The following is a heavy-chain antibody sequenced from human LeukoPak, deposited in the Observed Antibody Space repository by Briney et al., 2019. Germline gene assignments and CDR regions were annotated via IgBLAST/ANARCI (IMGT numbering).Heavy chain of an antibody. CDR3: AKRPSDYGDYVSYFDY. CDR1: GLTFSSLA. J-gene: IGHJ4*02. CDR2: ISYDGTYA. D-gene: IGHD4-17*01. V-gene: IGHV3-30*18. Sequence: GRSLRLSCAASGLTFSSLAMDWVRQAPGKGLEWVGDISYDGTYASYAAPVRGRFTISRDNSKDTLYLQMDSLRAEDTAVYYCAKRPSDYGDYVSYFDYWGQGTLVTVSS.